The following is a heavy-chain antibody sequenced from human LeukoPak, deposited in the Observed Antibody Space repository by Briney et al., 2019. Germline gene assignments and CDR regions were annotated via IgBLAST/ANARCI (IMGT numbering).Heavy chain of an antibody. V-gene: IGHV3-21*01. D-gene: IGHD3-10*02. CDR3: AREGWSGLQFDY. Sequence: GGSLRLSCAASGFTFSSYSMNWVRQAPGKGLEWVSSISSSNSYIYYADSVKGRFTISRDNAKNSLYLQMNSLRAEDTAVYYCAREGWSGLQFDYWGQGNLVTVSS. CDR2: ISSSNSYI. J-gene: IGHJ4*02. CDR1: GFTFSSYS.